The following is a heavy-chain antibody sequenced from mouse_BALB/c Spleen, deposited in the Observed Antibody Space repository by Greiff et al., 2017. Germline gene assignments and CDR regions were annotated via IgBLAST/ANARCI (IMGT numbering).Heavy chain of an antibody. V-gene: IGHV1-5*01. D-gene: IGHD1-1*01. CDR3: TRGVNYGDAMDY. Sequence: EVQVVESGTVLARPGASVKMSCKASGYSFTSYWMHWVKQRPGQGLEWIGAIYPGNSDTSYNQKFKGKAKLTAVTSASTAYMELSSLTNEDSAVYYCTRGVNYGDAMDYWGQGTSVTVSS. CDR1: GYSFTSYW. J-gene: IGHJ4*01. CDR2: IYPGNSDT.